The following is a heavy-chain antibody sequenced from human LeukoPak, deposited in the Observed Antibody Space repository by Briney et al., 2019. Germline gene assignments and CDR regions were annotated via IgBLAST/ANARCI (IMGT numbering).Heavy chain of an antibody. D-gene: IGHD2-2*01. CDR3: ARGPLGYCSSTSCYEGWFDP. V-gene: IGHV4-61*01. CDR1: GGSVSSGSYY. CDR2: IYYSGST. J-gene: IGHJ5*02. Sequence: SATLSLTCTVSGGSVSSGSYYWSWIRQPPGKGLEWIGYIYYSGSTNYNPSLKSRVTISVDTSKNQFSLKLSSVTAADTAVYYCARGPLGYCSSTSCYEGWFDPWGQGTLVTVSS.